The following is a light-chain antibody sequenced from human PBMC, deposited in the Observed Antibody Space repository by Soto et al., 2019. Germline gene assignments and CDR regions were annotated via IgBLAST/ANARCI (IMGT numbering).Light chain of an antibody. V-gene: IGKV3-20*01. CDR2: GAS. CDR3: QHFGSSPPKYT. J-gene: IGKJ2*01. CDR1: RTVSSSH. Sequence: EVVLTQSPGTLSLSPGERATLSCRASRTVSSSHLAWYQQKPGQAPRLLIYGASDRGTDVPERFSGSGSGTDFTLTISRLEPEDFAVYYCQHFGSSPPKYTFGQGTKLEIK.